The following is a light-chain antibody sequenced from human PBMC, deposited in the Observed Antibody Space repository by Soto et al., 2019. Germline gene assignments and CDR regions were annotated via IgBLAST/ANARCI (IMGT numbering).Light chain of an antibody. CDR2: EVS. Sequence: QSALTQPPSASGSPGQSVTISCTGTSSDIGGYNYVSWYQQHPGKAPKLMIYEVSKRPSGVPDRFSGSKSGNTASLTVSGLQAEDEADDYCISYAGSNNYVFGSGTKLTVL. CDR1: SSDIGGYNY. V-gene: IGLV2-8*01. J-gene: IGLJ1*01. CDR3: ISYAGSNNYV.